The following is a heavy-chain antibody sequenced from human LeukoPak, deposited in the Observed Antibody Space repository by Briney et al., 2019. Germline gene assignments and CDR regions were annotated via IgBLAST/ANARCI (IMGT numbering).Heavy chain of an antibody. CDR1: GYTFTSYG. D-gene: IGHD5-18*01. CDR2: IIPIFGTA. J-gene: IGHJ4*02. V-gene: IGHV1-69*13. Sequence: GASVKVSCKASGYTFTSYGISWVRQAPGQGLEWMGGIIPIFGTANYAQKFQGRVTITADESTSTAYRELSSLRSEDTAVYYCARENGNTAMVTFDYWGEGTLVTVSS. CDR3: ARENGNTAMVTFDY.